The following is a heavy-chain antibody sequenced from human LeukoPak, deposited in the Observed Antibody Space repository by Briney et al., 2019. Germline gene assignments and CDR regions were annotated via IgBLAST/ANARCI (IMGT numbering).Heavy chain of an antibody. CDR3: ARDKDDYGDYYYYMDV. V-gene: IGHV1-69*05. D-gene: IGHD4-17*01. Sequence: SVTVSCQASGGTFSSYAISWVRQAPGQGLEWMGRIIPIFGTANYAQKFQRRVTITTDESTSTAYMELSSLRSEDTGVYYCARDKDDYGDYYYYMDVWGKGTTVTVSS. CDR1: GGTFSSYA. CDR2: IIPIFGTA. J-gene: IGHJ6*03.